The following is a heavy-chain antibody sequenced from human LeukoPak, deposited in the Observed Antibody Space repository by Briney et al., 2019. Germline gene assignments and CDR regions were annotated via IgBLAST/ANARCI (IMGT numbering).Heavy chain of an antibody. CDR2: ISSSSSYI. CDR1: GFTFSSYS. V-gene: IGHV3-21*01. D-gene: IGHD2-15*01. Sequence: GGSLRLSCAASGFTFSSYSMNWVRQAPGKGLESVSSISSSSSYIYYADSVKGRFTISRDNAKNSLYLQMNSLRAEDTAVYYCARDPESMACSGGSCYDDRDYWGQGTLVTVSS. CDR3: ARDPESMACSGGSCYDDRDY. J-gene: IGHJ4*02.